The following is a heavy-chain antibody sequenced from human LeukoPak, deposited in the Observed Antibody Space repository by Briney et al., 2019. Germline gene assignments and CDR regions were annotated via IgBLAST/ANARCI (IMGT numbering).Heavy chain of an antibody. CDR3: VAAAGVLVTLDY. J-gene: IGHJ4*02. CDR2: ITGSGGST. Sequence: PGGSLRLSCAASGFTFSSYAMSWVRQAPGKGLECVSAITGSGGSTYYADSVEGRFTISRDNSKNTLYLQMNSLRAEDTAVYYCVAAAGVLVTLDYWGQGTLVTVSS. CDR1: GFTFSSYA. D-gene: IGHD6-13*01. V-gene: IGHV3-23*01.